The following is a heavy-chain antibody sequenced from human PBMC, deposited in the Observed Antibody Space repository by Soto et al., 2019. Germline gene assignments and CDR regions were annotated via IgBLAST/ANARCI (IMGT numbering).Heavy chain of an antibody. D-gene: IGHD3-9*01. Sequence: GASVKVSCKASGGTFSSYAISWVRQAPGQGLEWMGGIIPIFGTANYAQKFQGRVTITADKSTSTAYMELSSLRSEDTAVYYCASRGYDILTGYYNNWFDPWGQGTLVTVSP. V-gene: IGHV1-69*06. CDR3: ASRGYDILTGYYNNWFDP. CDR1: GGTFSSYA. CDR2: IIPIFGTA. J-gene: IGHJ5*02.